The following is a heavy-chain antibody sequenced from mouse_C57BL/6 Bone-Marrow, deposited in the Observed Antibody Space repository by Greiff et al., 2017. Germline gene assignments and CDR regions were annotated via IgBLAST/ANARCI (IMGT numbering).Heavy chain of an antibody. V-gene: IGHV1-81*01. Sequence: VQLQQSGAELARPGASVKLSCKASGYTFTSYGISWVKQRTGQGLEWIGEIYPRSGNTYYNEKFKGKATLTAAKSSSTAYMELRSLTSEDSAVYFWTSWDYGYYAMDYWGQGTSVTVSS. CDR3: TSWDYGYYAMDY. CDR2: IYPRSGNT. J-gene: IGHJ4*01. D-gene: IGHD2-4*01. CDR1: GYTFTSYG.